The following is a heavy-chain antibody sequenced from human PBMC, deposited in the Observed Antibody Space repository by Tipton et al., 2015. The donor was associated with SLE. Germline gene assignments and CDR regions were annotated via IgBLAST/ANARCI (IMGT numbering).Heavy chain of an antibody. CDR1: GGTFSSYA. D-gene: IGHD3-22*01. Sequence: QVQLVQSGAEVKKPGSSVKVSCKASGGTFSSYAISWVRQAPGQGLEWMGGIIPIFGTANYAQKFQGRVTITTDESTSTAYMELSSLRSEDTAVYYCARGRAHYYDTEYYFDYWGQGTLVTVSS. CDR3: ARGRAHYYDTEYYFDY. V-gene: IGHV1-69*01. CDR2: IIPIFGTA. J-gene: IGHJ4*02.